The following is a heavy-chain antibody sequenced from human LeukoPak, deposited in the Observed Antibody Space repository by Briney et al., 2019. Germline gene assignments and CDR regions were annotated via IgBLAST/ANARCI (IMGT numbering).Heavy chain of an antibody. CDR3: ARVRGEGGSVFEI. D-gene: IGHD3-16*01. Sequence: PSETLSLTCNVSGHSISSGYCWGWIRQPPGKGLEWIGNIYQSGSTYYNPSLKSRVTISEETSKKQFSLKLSSVTAADTAVYYCARVRGEGGSVFEIWGQGTMVTVSS. CDR2: IYQSGST. V-gene: IGHV4-38-2*02. J-gene: IGHJ3*02. CDR1: GHSISSGYC.